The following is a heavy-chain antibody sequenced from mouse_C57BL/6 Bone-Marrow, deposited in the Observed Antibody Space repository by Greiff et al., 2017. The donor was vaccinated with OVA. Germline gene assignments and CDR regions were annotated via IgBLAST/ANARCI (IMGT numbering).Heavy chain of an antibody. D-gene: IGHD1-1*01. CDR1: GFSLSTFGMG. J-gene: IGHJ2*01. V-gene: IGHV8-8*01. Sequence: QVTLKVSGPGILQPSQTLSLTCSFSGFSLSTFGMGVGWIRQPSGTGLEWLAHIWWDDDKYYNPALKSRLTISKDTSKNQVFLKIANVDTADTATYYCARIEEGLITTVVYFDYWGQGTTLTVSS. CDR2: IWWDDDK. CDR3: ARIEEGLITTVVYFDY.